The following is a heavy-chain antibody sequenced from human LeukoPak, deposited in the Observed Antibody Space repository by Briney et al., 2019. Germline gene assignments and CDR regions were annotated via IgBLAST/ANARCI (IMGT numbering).Heavy chain of an antibody. D-gene: IGHD3-22*01. V-gene: IGHV3-21*01. CDR2: SSYSSSYI. Sequence: TFSSYSSSYIYYADSLKGRFTISRDNAKKSLYLQINSLRAEDTAVYYCAREKDYDSSGYYSSYFDYWGQGTLVTVSS. J-gene: IGHJ4*02. CDR3: AREKDYDSSGYYSSYFDY.